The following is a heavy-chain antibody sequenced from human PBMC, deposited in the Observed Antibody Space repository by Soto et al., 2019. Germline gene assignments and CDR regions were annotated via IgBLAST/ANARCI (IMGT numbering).Heavy chain of an antibody. J-gene: IGHJ4*02. CDR3: ARFAWEDFDWSPHYFDY. D-gene: IGHD3-9*01. V-gene: IGHV3-23*01. CDR1: GFTFSAYA. Sequence: GGSLRLSCAASGFTFSAYALSWVRQAPGKGLEWVSTVSGRGGSTYYADSVKGRFTISRDNSKNTLYLQMNSLRPEDTAVYYCARFAWEDFDWSPHYFDYWGQGNLVTVSS. CDR2: VSGRGGST.